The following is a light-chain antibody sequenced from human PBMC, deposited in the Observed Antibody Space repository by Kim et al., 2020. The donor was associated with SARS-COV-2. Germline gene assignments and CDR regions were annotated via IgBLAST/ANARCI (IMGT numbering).Light chain of an antibody. CDR2: WAS. CDR1: QSVFYSSNNKNY. CDR3: QQYYDSPYT. V-gene: IGKV4-1*01. J-gene: IGKJ2*01. Sequence: DIVLTQSPDSLPVSLGERATISCKSSQSVFYSSNNKNYLAWYQQKPGQPPKLLIYWASTRQSGVPDRISGSGSGAHFTLTITNLQAEDVAVYYCQQYYDSPYTFGQGTKLEI.